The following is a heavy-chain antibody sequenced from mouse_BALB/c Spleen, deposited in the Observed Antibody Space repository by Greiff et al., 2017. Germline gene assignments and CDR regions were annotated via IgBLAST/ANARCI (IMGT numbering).Heavy chain of an antibody. J-gene: IGHJ1*01. V-gene: IGHV5-6-4*01. D-gene: IGHD1-1*01. CDR2: ISSGGSYT. CDR1: GFTFSSYT. Sequence: EVKLVESGGGLVKPGGSLKLSCAASGFTFSSYTMSWVRQTPEKRLEWVATISSGGSYTYYPDSVKGRFTISRDNAKNTLYLQMSSLKSEDTAMYYCTRGYYYGSSYVGFDVWGAGTTVTVSS. CDR3: TRGYYYGSSYVGFDV.